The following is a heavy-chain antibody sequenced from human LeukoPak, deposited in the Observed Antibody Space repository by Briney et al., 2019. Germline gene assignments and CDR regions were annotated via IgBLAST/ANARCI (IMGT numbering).Heavy chain of an antibody. CDR3: ASGYARSARHQSDF. V-gene: IGHV3-23*01. CDR1: GFTFSTYT. CDR2: IGNNGGGI. Sequence: GGSLRLSCAASGFTFSTYTMYWVRHPPGKRLEWVSIIGNNGGGIHYADSVKGRFTISRDNFKNALYLQMNSLRVEDTAVYYCASGYARSARHQSDFWGQGTVVTVSS. J-gene: IGHJ4*02. D-gene: IGHD5-12*01.